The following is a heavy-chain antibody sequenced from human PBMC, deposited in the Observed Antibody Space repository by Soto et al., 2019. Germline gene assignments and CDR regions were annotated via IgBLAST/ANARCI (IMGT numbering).Heavy chain of an antibody. CDR2: IYNSGST. V-gene: IGHV4-59*01. CDR1: GGSISIYY. CDR3: ASLYCSGDSCYWDY. D-gene: IGHD2-15*01. Sequence: SETLSLTCTVSGGSISIYYWSWIRQPPGKGLEWIGNIYNSGSTNYNPSLKSRVTVSVDTSRHQFSLKLSSATAADTAMYYCASLYCSGDSCYWDYWGQGTLVTVSS. J-gene: IGHJ4*02.